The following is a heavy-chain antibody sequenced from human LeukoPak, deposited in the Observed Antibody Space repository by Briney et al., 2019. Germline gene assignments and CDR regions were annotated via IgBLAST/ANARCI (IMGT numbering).Heavy chain of an antibody. CDR3: SVNLGSGYRFDY. CDR2: ISYDGSNT. CDR1: GFTFSSYG. Sequence: GRSLRLSCAASGFTFSSYGMYWVRQAPGKGLEWVATISYDGSNTYYADSLKGRFTISRDISKNTLYLQMNSLRAEDTAVYYCSVNLGSGYRFDYWGQGTLVTVSS. V-gene: IGHV3-30*03. D-gene: IGHD3-22*01. J-gene: IGHJ4*02.